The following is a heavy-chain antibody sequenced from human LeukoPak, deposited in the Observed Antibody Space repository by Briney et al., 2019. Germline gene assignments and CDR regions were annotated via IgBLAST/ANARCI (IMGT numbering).Heavy chain of an antibody. J-gene: IGHJ4*02. D-gene: IGHD3-3*01. CDR2: IYTSGNT. CDR1: GGSISGYY. V-gene: IGHV4-4*07. Sequence: SETLSLTCTVSGGSISGYYWSWIRQPAGKGLEWIGRIYTSGNTNYNPSLKSRVTMSVDTSKNQFSLKPSSVTAADTAVYYCARADFWSGYYSHFDYWGQGTLVTVSS. CDR3: ARADFWSGYYSHFDY.